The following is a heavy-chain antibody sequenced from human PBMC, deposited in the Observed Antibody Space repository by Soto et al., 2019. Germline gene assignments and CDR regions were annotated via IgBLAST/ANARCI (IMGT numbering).Heavy chain of an antibody. Sequence: SETLSLTCSVSGDSISNLDYFWAWIRQPPGQALEYIGYIYKSATTYYNPSFESRVAISVDTSNSQFSLNVTSVTAADTAVYFCARGRYCLTGRCFPNWFDSWGQGALVTVSS. CDR2: IYKSATT. CDR3: ARGRYCLTGRCFPNWFDS. V-gene: IGHV4-30-4*01. J-gene: IGHJ5*01. D-gene: IGHD7-27*01. CDR1: GDSISNLDYF.